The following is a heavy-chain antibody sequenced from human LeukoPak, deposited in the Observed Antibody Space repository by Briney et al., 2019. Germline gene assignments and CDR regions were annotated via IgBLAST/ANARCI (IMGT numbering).Heavy chain of an antibody. Sequence: GGSLRLSXAASGFTFSSYSMNWVRQAPGKGLEWVSYISSTGSTIYYTDSVKGRFTISRDNAKNSLYLQMNSLRAEDTAVYYCATLMTTHNRDDYFDYWGQGTLVTVSS. CDR3: ATLMTTHNRDDYFDY. CDR2: ISSTGSTI. J-gene: IGHJ4*02. CDR1: GFTFSSYS. V-gene: IGHV3-48*04. D-gene: IGHD4-11*01.